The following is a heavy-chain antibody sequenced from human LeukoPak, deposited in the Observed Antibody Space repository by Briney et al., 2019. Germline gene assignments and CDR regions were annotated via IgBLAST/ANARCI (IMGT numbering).Heavy chain of an antibody. J-gene: IGHJ4*02. CDR2: INGDGRST. CDR1: GFTFRSHW. CDR3: TRNLITAPDLEN. D-gene: IGHD1-20*01. Sequence: GGSLRLFCAACGFTFRSHWMHWVRQTRGKGLVWVSHINGDGRSTTYADSVKGGFTMSRDNAKNTLYLQMNRLRAEDTALYYCTRNLITAPDLENWGQGTLVTVSS. V-gene: IGHV3-74*03.